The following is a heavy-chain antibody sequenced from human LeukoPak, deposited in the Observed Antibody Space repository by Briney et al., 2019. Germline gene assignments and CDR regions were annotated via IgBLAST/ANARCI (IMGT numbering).Heavy chain of an antibody. Sequence: PSETLSLTCTVSGGSVSSGSYYWSWIRQPPGKGLEWIGYIYYSASTNYNPSLKSRVTISVDTSNNQFSLKLSSVTAADTAVYYCASSYYDFWSGQYDYWGQGTLVTVSS. CDR2: IYYSAST. V-gene: IGHV4-61*01. CDR1: GGSVSSGSYY. D-gene: IGHD3-3*01. CDR3: ASSYYDFWSGQYDY. J-gene: IGHJ4*02.